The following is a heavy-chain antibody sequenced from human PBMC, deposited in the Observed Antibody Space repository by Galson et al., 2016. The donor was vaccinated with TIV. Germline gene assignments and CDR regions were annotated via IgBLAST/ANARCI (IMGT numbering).Heavy chain of an antibody. Sequence: LRLSCAASGFTFSNYWMSWVRQAPGKGLEWVANIKEDGSEKYAVDSVQGRFTISRDNTKNTLYLQMNDLRVDDTAVYYCARDKARCSGDSCYLGSSFDYWGRGILVTVSS. D-gene: IGHD2-15*01. J-gene: IGHJ4*02. CDR2: IKEDGSEK. V-gene: IGHV3-7*01. CDR1: GFTFSNYW. CDR3: ARDKARCSGDSCYLGSSFDY.